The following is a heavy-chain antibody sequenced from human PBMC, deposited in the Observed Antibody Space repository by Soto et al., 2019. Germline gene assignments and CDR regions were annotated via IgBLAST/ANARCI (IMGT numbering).Heavy chain of an antibody. Sequence: SGPTLVNPTQTLTLTCTFSGFSLSTSGVGVGWIRQPPGKALEWLALIYWDDDKRYSPSLKSRLTITKDTSKNQVVLTMTNMDPEDTATYYCAHSGYLPNSSSWGDYYYMDVWGKGTTVTVSS. J-gene: IGHJ6*03. V-gene: IGHV2-5*02. CDR2: IYWDDDK. CDR3: AHSGYLPNSSSWGDYYYMDV. CDR1: GFSLSTSGVG. D-gene: IGHD6-6*01.